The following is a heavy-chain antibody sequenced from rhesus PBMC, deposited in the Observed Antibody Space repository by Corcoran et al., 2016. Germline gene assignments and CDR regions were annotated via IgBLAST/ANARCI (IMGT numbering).Heavy chain of an antibody. CDR1: GFTFSSYG. D-gene: IGHD5-42*01. CDR2: ISNGGGRT. V-gene: IGHV3S5*01. Sequence: GGGLVQPGGSLRLSCAASGFTFSSYGMSWVRQAPGKGLEWVSYISNGGGRTYYADSVKGRFTISRDNSKNTLSLQMNSLRAEDTAVYYCAKKGGYGVRNWYFDLWGPGTPITISS. J-gene: IGHJ2*01. CDR3: AKKGGYGVRNWYFDL.